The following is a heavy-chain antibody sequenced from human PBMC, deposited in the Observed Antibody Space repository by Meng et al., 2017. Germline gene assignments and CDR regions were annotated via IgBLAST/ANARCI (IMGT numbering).Heavy chain of an antibody. D-gene: IGHD3-10*01. Sequence: VVAGGCFAQPGVSLTLSCAASGFTFSSYDMHWVRQATGKGLEWVSAIGTAGDTYYPGSVKGRFTISRENAKNSLYLQMNSLRAGDTAVYYCARGVVRGVIYPQFDYWGQGTLVTVSS. V-gene: IGHV3-13*01. J-gene: IGHJ4*02. CDR1: GFTFSSYD. CDR3: ARGVVRGVIYPQFDY. CDR2: IGTAGDT.